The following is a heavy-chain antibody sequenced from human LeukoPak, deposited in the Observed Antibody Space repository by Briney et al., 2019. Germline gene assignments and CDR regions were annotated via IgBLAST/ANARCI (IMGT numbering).Heavy chain of an antibody. D-gene: IGHD3-22*01. CDR2: VSYDGSNK. J-gene: IGHJ5*02. Sequence: GGSLRLSCAASGFTFSHYAIAGKGLEWVAGVSYDGSNKYYADSVKGRFTISRDNSKNTLYLQMNSLRAEDTAVYYCAKAGGDYYDSSGHNWFDPWGQGTLVTVSS. CDR1: GFTFSHYA. V-gene: IGHV3-30*04. CDR3: AKAGGDYYDSSGHNWFDP.